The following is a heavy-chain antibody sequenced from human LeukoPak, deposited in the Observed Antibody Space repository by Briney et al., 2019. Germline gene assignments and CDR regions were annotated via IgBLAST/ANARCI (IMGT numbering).Heavy chain of an antibody. CDR3: AKDAYSSGWFHLDY. D-gene: IGHD6-19*01. CDR2: ISGDGVST. Sequence: GGSLRLSCAASGFTLSNYAMSWVRQAPGKGLEWVSAISGDGVSTYFADSARGRFAISTDNSKNTLYLQMNSLRAEDTALYYCAKDAYSSGWFHLDYWGQGTLVTVSS. J-gene: IGHJ4*02. V-gene: IGHV3-23*01. CDR1: GFTLSNYA.